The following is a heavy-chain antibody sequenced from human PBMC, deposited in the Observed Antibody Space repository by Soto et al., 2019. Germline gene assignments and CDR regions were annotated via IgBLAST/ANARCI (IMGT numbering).Heavy chain of an antibody. V-gene: IGHV3-53*02. D-gene: IGHD2-21*02. CDR1: GFTVSSNY. CDR2: IYSGGST. CDR3: AREGCGGDCPVAFDI. J-gene: IGHJ3*02. Sequence: EVQLVETGGGLIQPGGSLRLSCAASGFTVSSNYMSWVRQAPGKGLEWVSVIYSGGSTYYADSVKGRFTISRDNSKNTRYLQMNSLRAEDTAVYYCAREGCGGDCPVAFDIWGQGTMVTVSS.